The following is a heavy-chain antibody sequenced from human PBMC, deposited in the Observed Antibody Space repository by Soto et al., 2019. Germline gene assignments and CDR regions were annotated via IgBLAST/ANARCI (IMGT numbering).Heavy chain of an antibody. CDR3: ARTRTAFYRYSFDS. J-gene: IGHJ4*02. Sequence: GGSLRLSFSKPGFTFTDCAISSVRQAPLKGLEWVSGISGSGGATYYKDSVEGRFSISKDFSKNTVSLQMTGLRVDDTAVYYCARTRTAFYRYSFDSWGQGALVTVSS. D-gene: IGHD2-21*02. V-gene: IGHV3-23*01. CDR1: GFTFTDCA. CDR2: ISGSGGAT.